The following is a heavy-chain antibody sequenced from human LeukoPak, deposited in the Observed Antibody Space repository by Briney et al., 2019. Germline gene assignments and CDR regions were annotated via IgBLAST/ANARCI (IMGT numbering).Heavy chain of an antibody. D-gene: IGHD3-3*01. J-gene: IGHJ3*02. V-gene: IGHV3-30*02. CDR2: IRYDGSNK. CDR1: GFTFSSYG. CDR3: AKGAELRFLEWLFEDAFDI. Sequence: GGSLRLSCAASGFTFSSYGMHWVRQAPGKGLEWVAFIRYDGSNKYYADSVKGRFTISRDNSKNTLYLQMNSLRAEDTAVYYCAKGAELRFLEWLFEDAFDIWGQGTMVTVSS.